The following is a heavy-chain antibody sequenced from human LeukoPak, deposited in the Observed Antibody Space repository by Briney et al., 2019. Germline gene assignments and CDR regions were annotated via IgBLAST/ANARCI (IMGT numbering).Heavy chain of an antibody. J-gene: IGHJ4*02. V-gene: IGHV4-31*03. CDR3: ARGTPPALGDYGDYPFDY. CDR2: IYYSRST. D-gene: IGHD4-17*01. CDR1: GGSISSGGYY. Sequence: PSETLSLTCTVSGGSISSGGYYWSWIRQHPGKGLEWIGYIYYSRSTYYNPSLKSRVTISVDTSKNQFSLKLSSVTAADTAVYYCARGTPPALGDYGDYPFDYWGQGTLVTVFS.